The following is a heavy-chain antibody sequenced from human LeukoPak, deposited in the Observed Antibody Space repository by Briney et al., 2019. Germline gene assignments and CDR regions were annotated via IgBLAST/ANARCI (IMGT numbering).Heavy chain of an antibody. Sequence: ASVNVSCKASGYTFTGYYMHWVRQAPGQGLEGMGWINPNSGGTNYAQKFQGRVTMTRDTSISTAYMELSTLRSHDTAVYYCARGRKRLLWFGESREIDIWGQGTMVTVSS. D-gene: IGHD3-10*01. V-gene: IGHV1-2*02. CDR1: GYTFTGYY. CDR3: ARGRKRLLWFGESREIDI. J-gene: IGHJ3*02. CDR2: INPNSGGT.